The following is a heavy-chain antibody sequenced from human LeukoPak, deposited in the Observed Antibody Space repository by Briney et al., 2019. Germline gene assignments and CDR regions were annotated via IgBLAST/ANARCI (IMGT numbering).Heavy chain of an antibody. J-gene: IGHJ6*02. D-gene: IGHD3-22*01. CDR2: ISYDGSNK. CDR1: GFTFSSYG. Sequence: PGGSLRLSCAASGFTFSSYGMHWVRQAPGKGLEGVAVISYDGSNKYYADSVKGRFTISRDNSKNTLYLQMNSLRAEDTAVYYCAKDGNYYDSSGYYFGYYYYYGMDVWGQGTTVTVSS. CDR3: AKDGNYYDSSGYYFGYYYYYGMDV. V-gene: IGHV3-30*18.